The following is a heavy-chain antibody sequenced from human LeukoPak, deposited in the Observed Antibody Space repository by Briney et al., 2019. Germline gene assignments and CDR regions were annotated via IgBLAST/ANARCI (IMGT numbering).Heavy chain of an antibody. J-gene: IGHJ4*02. Sequence: GGSLRLSCAASGFTFSSYWMSWVRQAPGKGLEWVANIKQDGSEKYYVDSVKGRFTISRDNAKNSLYLQMNSLRAEDTAVYYCARDCPTHPCPGDYWGQGTLVTVSS. CDR2: IKQDGSEK. V-gene: IGHV3-7*01. CDR1: GFTFSSYW. CDR3: ARDCPTHPCPGDY. D-gene: IGHD5/OR15-5a*01.